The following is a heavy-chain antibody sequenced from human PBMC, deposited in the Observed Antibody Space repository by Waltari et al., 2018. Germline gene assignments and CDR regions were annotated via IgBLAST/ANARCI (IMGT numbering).Heavy chain of an antibody. D-gene: IGHD2-2*01. V-gene: IGHV1-2*02. J-gene: IGHJ5*02. CDR3: ARDPLDCSSTSCYSSWFDP. Sequence: QVQLVQSGAEVKKPGASVKVSCKASGYTFTGYYMHWVRQAPGQGLEWMGWINPNSGGTNYAQKFQGSVTMTRATSISTAYIELSRLRSADTAVYYCARDPLDCSSTSCYSSWFDPWGQGTLVTVSS. CDR1: GYTFTGYY. CDR2: INPNSGGT.